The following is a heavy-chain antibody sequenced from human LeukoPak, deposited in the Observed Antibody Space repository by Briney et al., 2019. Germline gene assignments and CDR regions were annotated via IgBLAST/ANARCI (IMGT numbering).Heavy chain of an antibody. D-gene: IGHD3-16*01. CDR2: ISSSSSYI. CDR3: ARPPGGSKDYYFDY. J-gene: IGHJ4*02. CDR1: GFTFSSYS. Sequence: GGSLRLSCAASGFTFSSYSMNWVRQAPGKGLEWVSSISSSSSYIYYADSVKGRFTISRDNAKNSLYLQMNSLRAEDTAVYYCARPPGGSKDYYFDYWGQGTLVTVSS. V-gene: IGHV3-21*01.